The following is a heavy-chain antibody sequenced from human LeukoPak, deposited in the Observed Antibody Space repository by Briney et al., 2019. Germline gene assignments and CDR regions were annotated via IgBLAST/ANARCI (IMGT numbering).Heavy chain of an antibody. V-gene: IGHV3-7*01. CDR1: GFTFSSYA. D-gene: IGHD2-15*01. CDR3: ARDDVVVVPRNYYYYMDV. J-gene: IGHJ6*03. CDR2: IKQDGSEK. Sequence: PGGSLRLSCAASGFTFSSYAMSWVRQAPGKGLEWVANIKQDGSEKYYVDSVKGRFTISRDNAKNSLYLQMNSLRAEDTAVYYCARDDVVVVPRNYYYYMDVWGKGTTVTVSS.